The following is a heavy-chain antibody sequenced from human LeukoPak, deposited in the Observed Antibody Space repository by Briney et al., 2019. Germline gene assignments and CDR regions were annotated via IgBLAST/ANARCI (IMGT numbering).Heavy chain of an antibody. D-gene: IGHD6-19*01. J-gene: IGHJ4*02. CDR1: GYTLTCYY. V-gene: IGHV1-2*02. Sequence: ASVKVSCDDSGYTLTCYYLHWVRQAPGQGLEWMGWINPNTGATHSAQKFQGRITMTRDTSISTAYMDLSRLRSDDTAVYYCARDRVGSGWPRPYYFEVWGQGTLVTVSS. CDR3: ARDRVGSGWPRPYYFEV. CDR2: INPNTGAT.